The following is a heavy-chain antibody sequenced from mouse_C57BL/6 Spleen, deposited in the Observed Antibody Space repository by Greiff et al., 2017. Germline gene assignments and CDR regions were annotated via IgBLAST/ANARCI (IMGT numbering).Heavy chain of an antibody. J-gene: IGHJ2*01. CDR2: ISYDGSN. CDR3: AREVPYYFDY. Sequence: VQLKESGPGLVKPSQSLSLTCSVTGYSITSGYYWNWIRQFPGNKLEWMGYISYDGSNNYNPSLKNRISITRDTSKNQFFLKLNSVTTEDTATYYCAREVPYYFDYWGQGTTLTVSS. V-gene: IGHV3-6*01. CDR1: GYSITSGYY.